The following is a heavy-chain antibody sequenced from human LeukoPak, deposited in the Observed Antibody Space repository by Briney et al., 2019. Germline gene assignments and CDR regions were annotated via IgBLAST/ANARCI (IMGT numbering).Heavy chain of an antibody. J-gene: IGHJ1*01. CDR2: FYYNNNK. CDR1: GFSLITNEVG. Sequence: ESGPTLLNPTQTLTLTCTFSGFSLITNEVGVGWIRQPPGKALEWLALFYYNNNKFSSTSLENRVTVSKDTSKNQVVLTLTNMDPMDTATYYCAHQEYDNGWHPFQHWGQGTLVTVSS. V-gene: IGHV2-5*01. CDR3: AHQEYDNGWHPFQH. D-gene: IGHD6-19*01.